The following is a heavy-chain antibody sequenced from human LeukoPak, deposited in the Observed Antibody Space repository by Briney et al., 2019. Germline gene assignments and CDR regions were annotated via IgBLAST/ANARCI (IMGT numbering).Heavy chain of an antibody. D-gene: IGHD5-18*01. CDR2: IKSEPDGGTT. V-gene: IGHV3-15*01. CDR3: TTDDRGYSYAPRY. CDR1: GFTFSNAW. J-gene: IGHJ4*02. Sequence: GGSLRLSCAGSGFTFSNAWMSWVRQAPGKGLEWVVRIKSEPDGGTTDYAAPVKGKFTISRDDSKNTLYLQMNSLRAEDTALYYCTTDDRGYSYAPRYWGQGTLVTVSS.